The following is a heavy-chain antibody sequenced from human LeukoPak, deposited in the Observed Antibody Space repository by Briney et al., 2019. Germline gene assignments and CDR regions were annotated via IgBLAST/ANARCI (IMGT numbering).Heavy chain of an antibody. CDR1: GCTFINYA. V-gene: IGHV1-3*01. CDR3: ARGSSSDWPLEY. D-gene: IGHD6-19*01. J-gene: IGHJ4*02. Sequence: ASVKVSCKASGCTFINYAIHWVRQAPGQRLEWMGWINAYNGDTEYSQKFQGRVTITRDTSASTAYMELSTLRSEDTAVYYCARGSSSDWPLEYWGRGILVTVSS. CDR2: INAYNGDT.